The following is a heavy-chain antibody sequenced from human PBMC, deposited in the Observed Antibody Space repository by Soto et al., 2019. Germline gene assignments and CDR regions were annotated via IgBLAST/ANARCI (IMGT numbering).Heavy chain of an antibody. CDR1: GFSLSTSGVG. Sequence: QITLKESGPTLVKPTQTLTLTCTFSGFSLSTSGVGVGWIRQPPGKALEWLALIYWNDDKRYSPSLKSRLTITKDTSKSQVVLTMTNMDPVDTATYYCAHGTNDFWSGYYFDYWGQGTLVTVSS. CDR3: AHGTNDFWSGYYFDY. J-gene: IGHJ4*02. D-gene: IGHD3-3*01. CDR2: IYWNDDK. V-gene: IGHV2-5*01.